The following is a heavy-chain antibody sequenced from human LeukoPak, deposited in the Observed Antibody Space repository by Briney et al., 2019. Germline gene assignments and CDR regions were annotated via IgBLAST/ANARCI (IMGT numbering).Heavy chain of an antibody. CDR3: ASPPGRPNGD. J-gene: IGHJ4*02. D-gene: IGHD7-27*01. Sequence: PGGSLRLSCAASGFSFSNYPMQWVRQAPGKGLEWVATISHDGSSTYSAASVKGRFTISRDNSKNTLSLQMNSLRVEDTAMYYCASPPGRPNGDWGQGTLVTVSS. CDR1: GFSFSNYP. V-gene: IGHV3-30*04. CDR2: ISHDGSST.